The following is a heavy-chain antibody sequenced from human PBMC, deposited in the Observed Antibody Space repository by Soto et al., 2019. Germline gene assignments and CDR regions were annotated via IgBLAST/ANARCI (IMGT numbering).Heavy chain of an antibody. D-gene: IGHD2-21*02. CDR3: ARHPSDFWFDP. CDR2: IYYSGST. V-gene: IGHV4-39*01. CDR1: GGSISSSSYF. J-gene: IGHJ5*02. Sequence: QLQLQESGPGLVKPSETLSLTCTVSGGSISSSSYFWGWIRQPPGKGLEWIGSIYYSGSTYYNPSLKSRVTVSVDTSKNQFSLKRSSVTAADTAVYYCARHPSDFWFDPWGQGTRVTVSS.